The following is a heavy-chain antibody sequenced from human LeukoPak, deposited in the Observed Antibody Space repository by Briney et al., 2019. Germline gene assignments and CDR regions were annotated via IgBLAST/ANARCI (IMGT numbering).Heavy chain of an antibody. D-gene: IGHD3-10*01. V-gene: IGHV3-30*04. Sequence: GRSLRLSCAASGFTFSSYAMHWVRQAPGKGLEWVAVISYDGSNKYYADSVKGRFTISRDNSKNTLYLQMNSLRAEDTAVYYCARDHLYGSGIYLDYWGQGTLVTVSS. J-gene: IGHJ4*02. CDR3: ARDHLYGSGIYLDY. CDR1: GFTFSSYA. CDR2: ISYDGSNK.